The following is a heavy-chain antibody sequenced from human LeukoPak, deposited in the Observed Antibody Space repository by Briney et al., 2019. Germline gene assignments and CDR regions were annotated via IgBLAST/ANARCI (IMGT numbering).Heavy chain of an antibody. CDR3: VRGLSPSEAFDI. J-gene: IGHJ3*02. V-gene: IGHV3-74*01. CDR2: INRDGTNT. Sequence: WGTLRLSCAASGFTFSNHWMHWVRQAPGKGLVWVSRINRDGTNTIFADSVKGRFTGSRDNAKNTMYLQMNSLRAEDTAVYYCVRGLSPSEAFDIWGQGTMVTASS. CDR1: GFTFSNHW.